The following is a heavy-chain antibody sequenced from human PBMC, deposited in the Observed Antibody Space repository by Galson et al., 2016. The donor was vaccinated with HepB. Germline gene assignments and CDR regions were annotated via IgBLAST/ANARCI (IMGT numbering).Heavy chain of an antibody. V-gene: IGHV3-33*01. CDR2: VWYDEINK. J-gene: IGHJ4*02. CDR1: GFTFNSYG. D-gene: IGHD4-17*01. CDR3: ASGTTMTPDYFDH. Sequence: SLRLSCAASGFTFNSYGMHWVRQAPGKGLEWVALVWYDEINKFYRDSVKGRFTISRDNSKNTLYLQMNNLRAEDTAVYYCASGTTMTPDYFDHWGQGTLVTVSS.